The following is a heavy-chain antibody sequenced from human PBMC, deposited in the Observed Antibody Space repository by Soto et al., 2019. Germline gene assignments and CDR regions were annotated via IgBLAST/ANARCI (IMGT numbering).Heavy chain of an antibody. V-gene: IGHV5-10-1*01. J-gene: IGHJ4*02. CDR3: ATQIYDSETGPNFQYDFDY. Sequence: PGESLKICCKGSGYSFADYWITWVRQKPGKGLEWMGRIDPSDSQTYYSPSFRGHVTISVTKSITTVFLQWSSLRASDTAMYYCATQIYDSETGPNFQYDFDYWVQGTSVTVSS. CDR2: IDPSDSQT. CDR1: GYSFADYW. D-gene: IGHD5-12*01.